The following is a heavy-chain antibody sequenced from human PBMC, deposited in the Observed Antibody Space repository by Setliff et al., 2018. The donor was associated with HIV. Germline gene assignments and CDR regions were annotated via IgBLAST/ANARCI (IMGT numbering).Heavy chain of an antibody. CDR2: VYASAYS. V-gene: IGHV4-4*07. CDR1: GDSIGDYY. D-gene: IGHD3-10*01. CDR3: ARVGASGVPSTMDYYYYMDV. Sequence: SETLSLTFTVSGDSIGDYYWNWIRQPAGKGLEWIGRVYASAYSNYNPSLKRRVTMSVDTSRTPFSLKLRSVTAADTAVYYCARVGASGVPSTMDYYYYMDVLGKGTTVTGSS. J-gene: IGHJ6*03.